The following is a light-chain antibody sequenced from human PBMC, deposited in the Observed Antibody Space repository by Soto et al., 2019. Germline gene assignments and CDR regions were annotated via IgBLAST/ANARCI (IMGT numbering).Light chain of an antibody. J-gene: IGKJ5*01. CDR2: AAA. V-gene: IGKV1-9*01. CDR3: QRLSDYPIT. Sequence: DIQLTQSPSFLSASVGDRVTITCRASQDIGSYLAWYQQKPGKAPQFLLYAAATLRVGVPSRFSESGSGTEFTLTISSLQPEDSATYYWQRLSDYPITFGQGTRLEIK. CDR1: QDIGSY.